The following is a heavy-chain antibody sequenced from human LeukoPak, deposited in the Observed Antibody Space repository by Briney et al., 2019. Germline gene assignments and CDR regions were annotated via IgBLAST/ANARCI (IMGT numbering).Heavy chain of an antibody. CDR2: IYYSGST. Sequence: PSETLSLTCTVSGGSISSYYWSWIRQPPGKGLEWIGYIYYSGSTNYNPSLKSRVTISVDTSKNQFSLKLSSVTAADTAVYYCARSYVEMATIDIWYFDLWGRGTLVTVSS. D-gene: IGHD5-24*01. J-gene: IGHJ2*01. CDR3: ARSYVEMATIDIWYFDL. CDR1: GGSISSYY. V-gene: IGHV4-59*01.